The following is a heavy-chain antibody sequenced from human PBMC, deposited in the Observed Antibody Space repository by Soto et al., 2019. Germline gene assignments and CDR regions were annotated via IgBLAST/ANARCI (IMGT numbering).Heavy chain of an antibody. CDR3: AHYVSTSPAGGFDP. V-gene: IGHV2-5*02. D-gene: IGHD3-10*02. CDR1: GLSLSTSGEA. J-gene: IGHJ5*02. Sequence: QITLKESGPTLVKPTQTLTLTCTFSGLSLSTSGEAVGWIRQPPGKALEWLALIYWDDDKRYNPTLKTRPTITKDTSKNQVVLTLTNMDPVDTATYYCAHYVSTSPAGGFDPWGQGILVTVSS. CDR2: IYWDDDK.